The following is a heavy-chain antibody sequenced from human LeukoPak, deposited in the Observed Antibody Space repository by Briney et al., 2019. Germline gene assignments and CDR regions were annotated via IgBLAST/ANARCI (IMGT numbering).Heavy chain of an antibody. V-gene: IGHV6-1*01. CDR3: ARDLEDRAVVAAALRSYYYYGMDV. D-gene: IGHD2-15*01. Sequence: SQTLSLTCAISGDSVSSNSAAWNWIRQSPSRGLEWLGRTYYRSKWYNDYAVSVKSRITINPDTSKNQFSLQLNSVTPEDTAVYYCARDLEDRAVVAAALRSYYYYGMDVWGQGTTVTVSS. CDR2: TYYRSKWYN. J-gene: IGHJ6*02. CDR1: GDSVSSNSAA.